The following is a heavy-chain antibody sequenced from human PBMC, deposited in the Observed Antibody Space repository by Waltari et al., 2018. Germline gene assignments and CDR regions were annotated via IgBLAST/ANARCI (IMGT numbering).Heavy chain of an antibody. D-gene: IGHD1-26*01. Sequence: QVQLVQSGAEVKKPGSSVKVSCKASGGTFSSYAIRWVRQAPGQGLEWMGRIIPIFGTANYAQKFQGRVTITADKSTSTAYMELSSLRSEDTAVYYCAIKGGGSSYYYYYGMDVWGQGTTVTVSS. CDR1: GGTFSSYA. CDR2: IIPIFGTA. J-gene: IGHJ6*02. CDR3: AIKGGGSSYYYYYGMDV. V-gene: IGHV1-69*08.